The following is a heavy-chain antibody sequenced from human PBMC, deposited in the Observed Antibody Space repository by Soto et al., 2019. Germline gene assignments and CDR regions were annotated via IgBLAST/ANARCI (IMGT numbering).Heavy chain of an antibody. CDR3: ARGTGSSWFDY. J-gene: IGHJ4*02. V-gene: IGHV1-69*05. D-gene: IGHD6-13*01. CDR2: IIAIFGTV. Sequence: SVKVSCKASGGTFSNYPISWVRQAPGQGLEWMGGIIAIFGTVKYSEKFQGRVTITTDTSTSTAYMDLSSLRSEDTAVYYCARGTGSSWFDYWGQGTLVTVSS. CDR1: GGTFSNYP.